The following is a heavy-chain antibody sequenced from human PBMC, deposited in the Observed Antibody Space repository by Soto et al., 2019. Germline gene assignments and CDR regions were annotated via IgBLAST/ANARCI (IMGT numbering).Heavy chain of an antibody. Sequence: SVTVSCKASGFTFTISAMQWVRQARGQRLEWIGWIVVGSGNTNYAPKFQERVTITRDMSTSTAYMELSGLRSEDTAVYYCAAVWNYGRDYWGQGTLVTVSS. D-gene: IGHD1-7*01. J-gene: IGHJ4*02. CDR2: IVVGSGNT. V-gene: IGHV1-58*02. CDR3: AAVWNYGRDY. CDR1: GFTFTISA.